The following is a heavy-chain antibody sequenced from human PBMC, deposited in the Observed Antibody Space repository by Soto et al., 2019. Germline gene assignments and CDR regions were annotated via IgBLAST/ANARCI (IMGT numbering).Heavy chain of an antibody. CDR1: GVTLSGYA. Sequence: EVQLAESGGGLAQPGGSLRLSCAASGVTLSGYAMDWVRQAPGKGLEYVSGISSNGVGTYYANSVQGRFTISRDNSKNTVYRQMGSLRPEDMAVYYCARRARPDFYYMDVWGKGTTVTVSS. D-gene: IGHD6-6*01. J-gene: IGHJ6*03. CDR3: ARRARPDFYYMDV. CDR2: ISSNGVGT. V-gene: IGHV3-64*01.